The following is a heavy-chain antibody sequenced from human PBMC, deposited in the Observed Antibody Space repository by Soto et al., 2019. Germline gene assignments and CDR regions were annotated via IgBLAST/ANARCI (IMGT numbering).Heavy chain of an antibody. D-gene: IGHD3-10*01. J-gene: IGHJ6*02. CDR2: ISSSSSYT. Sequence: QVQLVESGGGLVKPGGSLRLSCAASGFTFSDYYMSWIRQAPGKGLEWVSYISSSSSYTNYADSVKGRFTISRDNAKNSLYLQMNSLRAEDTAVYYCAREGHYGSGSYYVSRGMDVWGQGTTVTVSS. V-gene: IGHV3-11*06. CDR3: AREGHYGSGSYYVSRGMDV. CDR1: GFTFSDYY.